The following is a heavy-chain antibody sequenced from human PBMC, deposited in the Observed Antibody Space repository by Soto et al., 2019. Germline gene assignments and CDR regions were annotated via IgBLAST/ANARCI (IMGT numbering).Heavy chain of an antibody. V-gene: IGHV1-69*06. D-gene: IGHD1-7*01. Sequence: SVKVSCKASGGTFSSYAISWVRQAPGQGLEWMGGIIPIFGTANYARKFQGRVTITADKSTSTAYMELSSLRSEDTAVYYCARDMTGTSPGNWFDPWGQGTLVTVSS. CDR3: ARDMTGTSPGNWFDP. J-gene: IGHJ5*02. CDR2: IIPIFGTA. CDR1: GGTFSSYA.